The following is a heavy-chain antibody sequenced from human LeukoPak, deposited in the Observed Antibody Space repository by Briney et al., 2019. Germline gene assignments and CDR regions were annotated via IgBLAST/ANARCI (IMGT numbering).Heavy chain of an antibody. Sequence: PGGSLRLSCAASGFTLSSDSMNWVRQAPGKGREWGSYISSSSSTIYYADSVKGRFTISRDNAKNSLYLKMNSLRDEDTDVYYCARDATYYYDSSGYFQTHAFDIWGQGTMVTVSS. CDR3: ARDATYYYDSSGYFQTHAFDI. CDR1: GFTLSSDS. J-gene: IGHJ3*02. V-gene: IGHV3-48*02. D-gene: IGHD3-22*01. CDR2: ISSSSSTI.